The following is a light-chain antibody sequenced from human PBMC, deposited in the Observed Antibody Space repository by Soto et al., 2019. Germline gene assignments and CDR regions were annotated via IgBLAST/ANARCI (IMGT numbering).Light chain of an antibody. J-gene: IGLJ1*01. CDR1: SNDVGSYNF. CDR3: CSDAGSSTYV. CDR2: EVT. Sequence: QSALTQPASVSGSPGQSITISCTRTSNDVGSYNFVSWYQQHPGKAPKVLIYEVTKRPSGVSNRVSGSKSGNTASLTISGLKADDEADYYCCSDAGSSTYVFGSGTKLTVL. V-gene: IGLV2-23*02.